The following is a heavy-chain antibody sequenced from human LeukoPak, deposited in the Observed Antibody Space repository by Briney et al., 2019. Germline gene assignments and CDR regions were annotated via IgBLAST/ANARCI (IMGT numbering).Heavy chain of an antibody. J-gene: IGHJ4*02. CDR3: AKYAPPTTVVTRFFDS. CDR2: IGSDDGGI. Sequence: GGSLRLSCAASGFNFNTYAMTWVRQAPGKGLEWVSVIGSDDGGIQYADSVKGRFSISRDNSKNTLYLQMNSLRTEDTAIYYCAKYAPPTTVVTRFFDSWGQGSLVSVSS. D-gene: IGHD2-21*02. V-gene: IGHV3-23*01. CDR1: GFNFNTYA.